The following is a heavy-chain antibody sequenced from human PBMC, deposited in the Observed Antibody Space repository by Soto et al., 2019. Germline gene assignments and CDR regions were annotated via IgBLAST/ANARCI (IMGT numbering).Heavy chain of an antibody. CDR3: ARGLGDTVTTS. Sequence: QVQLVESGGGVVQPGRSLRLSCAASGFTFSSYAMHWVRQAPGKGLEWVAVISYDGSNKYYADSVKGRFTISRDNSKNTLYLQMNSLRAEDTAVYYCARGLGDTVTTSWGQGTLFTVSS. V-gene: IGHV3-30-3*01. CDR2: ISYDGSNK. CDR1: GFTFSSYA. D-gene: IGHD4-4*01. J-gene: IGHJ5*02.